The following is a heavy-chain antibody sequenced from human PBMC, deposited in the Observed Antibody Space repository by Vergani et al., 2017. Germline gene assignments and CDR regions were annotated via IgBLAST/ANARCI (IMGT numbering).Heavy chain of an antibody. CDR3: AITRDYYDSSGPLGY. CDR1: GFTFSSYA. D-gene: IGHD3-22*01. V-gene: IGHV3-23*01. CDR2: ISGSGGST. J-gene: IGHJ4*02. Sequence: EVQLLESGGGLVQPGGSLRLSCAASGFTFSSYAMSWVRQAPGKGLEWVSAISGSGGSTYYADSVKGRFTISRDNSKNTLYLQMNSLRAEDTAVYYCAITRDYYDSSGPLGYWGQGTLGTVSS.